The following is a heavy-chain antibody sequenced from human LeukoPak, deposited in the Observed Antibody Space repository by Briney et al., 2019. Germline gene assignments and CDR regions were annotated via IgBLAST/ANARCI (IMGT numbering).Heavy chain of an antibody. J-gene: IGHJ5*02. CDR2: INHSGST. D-gene: IGHD3-10*01. CDR1: GGSFSGYY. Sequence: SETLSLTCAVYGGSFSGYYWSWIRQPPGKGLEWIGEINHSGSTNYNPSLKSRVTISVDTSKNQFSLKLSSVTAADTAVHYCARSRFGELNWFDPWGQGTLVTVSS. CDR3: ARSRFGELNWFDP. V-gene: IGHV4-34*01.